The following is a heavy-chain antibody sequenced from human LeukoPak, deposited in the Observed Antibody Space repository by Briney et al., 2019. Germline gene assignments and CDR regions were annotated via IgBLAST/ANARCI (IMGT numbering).Heavy chain of an antibody. CDR1: GYSFTNYW. V-gene: IGHV5-51*01. CDR2: IHPGDSDT. J-gene: IGHJ6*03. D-gene: IGHD3-10*01. CDR3: AKYGSGSFGPNYYYYMDV. Sequence: LGESLKISCKGSGYSFTNYWIGWVRQMPGKGLEWMGIIHPGDSDTRYSPSLQGQVTMSVDKSISTAYLQWSSLKASDTAMYYCAKYGSGSFGPNYYYYMDVWGKGTTVTVSS.